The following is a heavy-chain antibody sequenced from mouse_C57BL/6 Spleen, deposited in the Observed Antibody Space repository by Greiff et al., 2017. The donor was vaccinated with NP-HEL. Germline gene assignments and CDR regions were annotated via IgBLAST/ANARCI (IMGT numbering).Heavy chain of an antibody. V-gene: IGHV1-78*01. CDR1: GYTFTDHT. D-gene: IGHD1-1*01. J-gene: IGHJ2*01. Sequence: QVQLKESDAALVKPGASVTISCKVSGYTFTDHTIHWMKQRPEQGLEWIGYIYPRDGSTKYNEKFKGKATLTADKSSSTAYMQLNSLTSEATAVYLCARGFTLHFEYWAQGTTLTASS. CDR2: IYPRDGST. CDR3: ARGFTLHFEY.